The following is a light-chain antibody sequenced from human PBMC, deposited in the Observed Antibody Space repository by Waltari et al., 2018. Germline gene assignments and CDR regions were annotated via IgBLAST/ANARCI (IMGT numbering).Light chain of an antibody. CDR3: QQRSNWPPYT. Sequence: EIVLTQSPATLSLSPGDRATLSCMASQSVSSYLAWYQQKPGQAPRLLIYDASNRATGIPARFSGSGSGTDFTLTISSLEPEDFAVYYCQQRSNWPPYTFGQGTKLEIK. V-gene: IGKV3-11*01. J-gene: IGKJ2*01. CDR2: DAS. CDR1: QSVSSY.